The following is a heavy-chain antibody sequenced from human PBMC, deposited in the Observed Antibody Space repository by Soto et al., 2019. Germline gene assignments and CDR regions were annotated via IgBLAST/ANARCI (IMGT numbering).Heavy chain of an antibody. CDR2: IDHAGVNT. J-gene: IGHJ4*02. D-gene: IGHD1-26*01. CDR1: GFTFTNYA. Sequence: EVQLRESGGDFIQPGGSLRVSCAASGFTFTNYAMSWVRQAPGKGLEWVSTIDHAGVNTHYADSVKGRFTISRDNSKGTLYLQMNSLRAEDTAIYYCATDVGPIMFDYWGQGALITVSS. V-gene: IGHV3-23*01. CDR3: ATDVGPIMFDY.